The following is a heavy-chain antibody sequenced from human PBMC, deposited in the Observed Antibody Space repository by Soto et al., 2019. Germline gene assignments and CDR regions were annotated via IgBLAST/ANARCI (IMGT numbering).Heavy chain of an antibody. V-gene: IGHV4-31*03. Sequence: LALTCTVSGGSISSGGYYWSWIRQHPGKGLEWIGTIYFSGTTYYNPSLKSRVTISVDTSKSQFSLKLSSVTAADTAVYYCARRDRSGFSYWLDTWGQGTLVTVSS. CDR3: ARRDRSGFSYWLDT. J-gene: IGHJ5*02. CDR2: IYFSGTT. D-gene: IGHD3-22*01. CDR1: GGSISSGGYY.